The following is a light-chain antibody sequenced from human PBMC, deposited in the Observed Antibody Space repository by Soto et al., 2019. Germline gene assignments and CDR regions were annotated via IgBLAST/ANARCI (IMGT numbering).Light chain of an antibody. CDR1: HDISNY. CDR2: DAA. CDR3: QQYDKLLPIT. V-gene: IGKV1-33*01. J-gene: IGKJ5*01. Sequence: IQITRSPSSLSASVGDRIIITCRASHDISNYLNWYQQKPKKASKLLIYDAANLETGAPSRFSESGSGRDFTFTISSLQPADIATYYCQQYDKLLPITFGQGTRLEIK.